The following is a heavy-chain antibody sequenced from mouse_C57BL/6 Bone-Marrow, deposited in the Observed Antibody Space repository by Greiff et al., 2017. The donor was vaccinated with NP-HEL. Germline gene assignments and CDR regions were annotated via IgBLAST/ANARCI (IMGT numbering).Heavy chain of an antibody. CDR3: AELGRFAY. CDR1: GYTFTSSG. V-gene: IGHV1-81*01. D-gene: IGHD4-1*01. J-gene: IGHJ3*01. CDR2: IYPRSGNT. Sequence: QVQLQQSGAELARPGASVKLSCKASGYTFTSSGISWVKQRTGQGLEWIGEIYPRSGNTYYNEKFKGKATLTADKSSSTAYMELRSLTSEDSAVYFCAELGRFAYWGQGTLVTVSA.